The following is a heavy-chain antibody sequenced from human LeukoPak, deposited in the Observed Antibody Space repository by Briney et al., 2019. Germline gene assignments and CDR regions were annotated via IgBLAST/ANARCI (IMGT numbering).Heavy chain of an antibody. CDR1: GFTFSSYG. Sequence: PGGSLRLSCAASGFTFSSYGMHWVRQAPGKGLEWVAFIRYGGSNQYYADSVKGRFTISRDNSKNTLYLQMNSLRAEDTAVYYCATDSGVGMATTFSILDIWGQGTMVTVSS. CDR3: ATDSGVGMATTFSILDI. V-gene: IGHV3-30*02. CDR2: IRYGGSNQ. J-gene: IGHJ3*02. D-gene: IGHD5-24*01.